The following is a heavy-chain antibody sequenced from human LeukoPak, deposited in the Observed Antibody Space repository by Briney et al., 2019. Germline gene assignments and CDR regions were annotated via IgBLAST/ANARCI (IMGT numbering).Heavy chain of an antibody. CDR1: GFTFSSYE. CDR2: ISSSGSTI. D-gene: IGHD3-22*01. Sequence: GGSLRLSCAASGFTFSSYEMNWVRQAPGKGLEWVSYISSSGSTIYYADSVKGRFTISRDNAKNSLYLQMNSLRAEDTAVYYCAREVTVVVITPGYFDYWSQGTLVTVSS. V-gene: IGHV3-48*03. CDR3: AREVTVVVITPGYFDY. J-gene: IGHJ4*02.